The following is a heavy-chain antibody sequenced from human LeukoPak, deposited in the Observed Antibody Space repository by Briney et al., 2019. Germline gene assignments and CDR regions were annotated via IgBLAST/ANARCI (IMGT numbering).Heavy chain of an antibody. CDR1: GFTFSSYG. D-gene: IGHD3-3*01. Sequence: GGSLRLSCAASGFTFSSYGMHWVRQAPGKGLEWVAVTWYDGSNKYYADSVNGRFTISRDNSKNTLYLQMNNLGGEDTAVYYCAKERSGYLAYWGQGSLLTVPS. J-gene: IGHJ4*02. CDR2: TWYDGSNK. CDR3: AKERSGYLAY. V-gene: IGHV3-30*02.